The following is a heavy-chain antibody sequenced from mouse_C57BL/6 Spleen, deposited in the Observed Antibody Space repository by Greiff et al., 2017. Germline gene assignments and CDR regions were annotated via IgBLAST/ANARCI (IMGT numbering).Heavy chain of an antibody. CDR1: GYTFTSYW. D-gene: IGHD1-1*01. CDR3: ARYGSNHWYFDV. J-gene: IGHJ1*03. Sequence: QVQLKQPGAELVKPGASVKMSCKASGYTFTSYWITWVKQRPGQGLEWIGDIYPGSGSTNYNEKFKSKATLTVDTSSSTAYMQLSSLTSEDSAVYYCARYGSNHWYFDVWGTGTTVTVSS. CDR2: IYPGSGST. V-gene: IGHV1-55*01.